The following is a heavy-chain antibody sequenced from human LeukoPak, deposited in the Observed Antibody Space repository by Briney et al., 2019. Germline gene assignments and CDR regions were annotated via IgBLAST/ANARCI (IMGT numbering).Heavy chain of an antibody. CDR3: AKDRDPQTRFYFDY. D-gene: IGHD3-10*01. V-gene: IGHV3-23*01. J-gene: IGHJ4*02. CDR1: GFTFSSYA. CDR2: ISGSGGST. Sequence: GGSLRLSCAASGFTFSSYAMTWVRQAPGKGLEWVSAISGSGGSTYYADSVKGWFTISRDNSKNTLYLQMNSLRAEDTAVYYCAKDRDPQTRFYFDYWGQGTLVTVSS.